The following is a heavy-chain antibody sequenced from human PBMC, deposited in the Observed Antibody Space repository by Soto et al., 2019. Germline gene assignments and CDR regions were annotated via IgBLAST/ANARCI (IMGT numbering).Heavy chain of an antibody. J-gene: IGHJ6*03. Sequence: EVQLVESGGGLVKPGGSLRLSCAASGFSFISYSMNWVRQAPGKGLEWVSSINEDSSYIYYAHSLRGRFTISRDNAKDSLYLQMNSLRAEDTAVYYCVRDFGWYFRSGYMVVWGDGATVTVSS. CDR3: VRDFGWYFRSGYMVV. CDR1: GFSFISYS. V-gene: IGHV3-21*02. CDR2: INEDSSYI. D-gene: IGHD3-3*01.